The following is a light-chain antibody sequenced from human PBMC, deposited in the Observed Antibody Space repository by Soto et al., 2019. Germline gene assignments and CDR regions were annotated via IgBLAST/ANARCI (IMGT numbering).Light chain of an antibody. CDR1: SSNIGAGYD. CDR3: QSYDSSLSGFYV. J-gene: IGLJ1*01. Sequence: QSVLTQPPSVSGAPGQRVTISCTGSSSNIGAGYDVHWYQQLPGTATKLRIYGNSNGPSGVPDRFSGSKSGTSASLAITGLQAEYEADYYCQSYDSSLSGFYVFGTGTKLTVL. CDR2: GNS. V-gene: IGLV1-40*01.